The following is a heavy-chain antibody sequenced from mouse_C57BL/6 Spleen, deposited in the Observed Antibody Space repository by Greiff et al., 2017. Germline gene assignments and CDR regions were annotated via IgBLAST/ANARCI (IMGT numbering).Heavy chain of an antibody. CDR3: ARGYYGNFSWFAY. J-gene: IGHJ3*01. CDR2: IDPSDSYT. Sequence: QVQLQQPGAELVRPGTSVKLSCKASGYTFTSYWMHWVKQRPGQGLEWIGVIDPSDSYTNYNQKFKGKATLTVDTSSSTAYMQLSSLTSEDSAVYYCARGYYGNFSWFAYWGQGTLVTVSA. V-gene: IGHV1-59*01. CDR1: GYTFTSYW. D-gene: IGHD2-1*01.